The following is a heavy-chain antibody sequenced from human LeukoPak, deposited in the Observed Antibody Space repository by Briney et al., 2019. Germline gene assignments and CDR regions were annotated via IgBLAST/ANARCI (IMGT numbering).Heavy chain of an antibody. D-gene: IGHD5-12*01. CDR2: ISSSSSYI. J-gene: IGHJ4*02. Sequence: GGSLRLSCAASGFTFSSYSMNWVRQAPGKGLEWVSSISSSSSYIYYADSVKGRFTISRDNAKNSLYLQMNSLRAEDTAVHYCGADEYGGNARFDYGAREPLAPVS. CDR3: GADEYGGNARFD. CDR1: GFTFSSYS. V-gene: IGHV3-21*01.